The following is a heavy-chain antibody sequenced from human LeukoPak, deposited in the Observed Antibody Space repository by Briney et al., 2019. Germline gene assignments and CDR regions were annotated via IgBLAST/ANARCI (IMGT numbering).Heavy chain of an antibody. Sequence: GGSLRLSCAASGFTFSSYRMNWVRQAPGKGLEWVSYISTSSSSIYYADSVTGRFTISRDNAKNSLYLQMNSLRDEDTAVYYCARDSGPRDYGDYFDFCGQGTLVTVSS. V-gene: IGHV3-48*02. CDR3: ARDSGPRDYGDYFDF. J-gene: IGHJ4*02. CDR1: GFTFSSYR. CDR2: ISTSSSSI. D-gene: IGHD4/OR15-4a*01.